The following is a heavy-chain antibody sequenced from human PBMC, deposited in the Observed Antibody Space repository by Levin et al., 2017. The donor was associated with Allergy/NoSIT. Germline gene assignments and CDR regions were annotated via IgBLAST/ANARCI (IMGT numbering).Heavy chain of an antibody. CDR1: GFTFSSYW. V-gene: IGHV3-7*01. CDR3: AREFYDISTAYYNPPEF. Sequence: GGSLRLSCVASGFTFSSYWMSWVRQAPGQGLEWVANIKKDGSDKNYLDSVKGRFTISRDNAKNSVYLQMDSLRAEDTAVYYCAREFYDISTAYYNPPEFRGQGTLVTVSS. CDR2: IKKDGSDK. J-gene: IGHJ4*02. D-gene: IGHD3-9*01.